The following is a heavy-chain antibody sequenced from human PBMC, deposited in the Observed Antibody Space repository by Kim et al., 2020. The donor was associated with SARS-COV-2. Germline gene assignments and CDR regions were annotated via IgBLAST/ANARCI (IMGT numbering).Heavy chain of an antibody. Sequence: SETLSLTCTVSGGSVSSSSYYWGWIRQPPGKGLEWIGSIYYSGSTYYNPSLKSRVTISVDTSKNPLSLKLSSVTAADTAVYYCASDPWGLGYCSGGSCYYWGQGTPVTGSS. CDR1: GGSVSSSSYY. D-gene: IGHD2-15*01. CDR3: ASDPWGLGYCSGGSCYY. CDR2: IYYSGST. V-gene: IGHV4-39*07. J-gene: IGHJ4*02.